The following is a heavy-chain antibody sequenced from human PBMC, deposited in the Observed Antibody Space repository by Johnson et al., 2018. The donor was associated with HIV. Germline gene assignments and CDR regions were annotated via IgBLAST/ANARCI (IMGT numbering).Heavy chain of an antibody. V-gene: IGHV3-30*03. Sequence: QVQLVESGGGLVQPGGSLRLSCAVSGFTVSTNYMSWVRQTPGKGLEWVAVISYDGSNKYYADSVKGRFTISRDNSKNTLYLQMNSLRAEDTAVYYCASRYTVDAFDIWGQGTMVTVSS. CDR3: ASRYTVDAFDI. CDR1: GFTVSTNY. CDR2: ISYDGSNK. J-gene: IGHJ3*02. D-gene: IGHD1-1*01.